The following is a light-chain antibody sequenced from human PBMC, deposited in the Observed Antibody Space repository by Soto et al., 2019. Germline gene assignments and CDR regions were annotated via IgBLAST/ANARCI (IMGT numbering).Light chain of an antibody. Sequence: IVLTQSPGTLSLSPGERATLSCRASQSVSSRYLAWYQQKPGQAPRLLIYGASSRATGIPARFSGSGSGTDFPLPISRLEPEDFAVYYCQQYGSSFGQGTKVHIK. V-gene: IGKV3-20*01. CDR2: GAS. J-gene: IGKJ1*01. CDR1: QSVSSRY. CDR3: QQYGSS.